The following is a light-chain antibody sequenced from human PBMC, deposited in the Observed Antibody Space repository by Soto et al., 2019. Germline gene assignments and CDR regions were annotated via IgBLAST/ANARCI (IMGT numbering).Light chain of an antibody. CDR1: SSDVGTYKY. CDR2: EVT. V-gene: IGLV2-8*01. CDR3: SSYAGSNNFV. J-gene: IGLJ1*01. Sequence: QSALTQPPSASGSPGQSVTISCTGTSSDVGTYKYVSWYQQHPGKAPKLMIYEVTNRPSGVPDRFSGSKSGNTASLTVSGLQAEDEADYYCSSYAGSNNFVFGTGTKVTVL.